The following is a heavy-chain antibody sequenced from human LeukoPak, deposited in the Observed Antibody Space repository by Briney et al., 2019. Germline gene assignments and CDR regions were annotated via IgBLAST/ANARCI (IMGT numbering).Heavy chain of an antibody. Sequence: GGSLRLSCAASGFTFSSYSMNWVRQAPGKGLEWVSSISSSSSYIYYADSVKGRFTISRDNAKNSLYLQMNSLRAEDTAVYYCARGNLYYYDSSGYYAFDIWGQGTMVTVSS. D-gene: IGHD3-22*01. CDR1: GFTFSSYS. V-gene: IGHV3-21*01. CDR2: ISSSSSYI. CDR3: ARGNLYYYDSSGYYAFDI. J-gene: IGHJ3*02.